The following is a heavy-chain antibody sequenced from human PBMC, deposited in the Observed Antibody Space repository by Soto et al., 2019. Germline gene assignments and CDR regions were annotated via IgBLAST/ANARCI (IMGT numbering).Heavy chain of an antibody. J-gene: IGHJ4*02. CDR2: ISRSGSGSP. V-gene: IGHV3-23*01. CDR3: ARGRYFDGGDYWVANLAFDY. Sequence: EVQLLESGGGLRQPGGSLRLSCAASGFTFNNYVMNWVRQAPGKGLEWGSSISRSGSGSPYYSDSVKGRFTISRDNSKNTLSLQMNNLRAEDTAVYFCARGRYFDGGDYWVANLAFDYWGQGTLVTVSS. D-gene: IGHD3-22*01. CDR1: GFTFNNYV.